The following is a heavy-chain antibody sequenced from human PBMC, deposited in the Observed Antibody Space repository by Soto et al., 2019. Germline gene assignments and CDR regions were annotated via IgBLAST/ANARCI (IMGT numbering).Heavy chain of an antibody. D-gene: IGHD6-19*01. CDR3: ARALKHWLVLDPFDY. J-gene: IGHJ4*02. V-gene: IGHV1-69*01. Sequence: QVQLVQSGAEVKKPGCSVKVSCKASGGTFSSYAMSWVRQAPGHRLEWMGGIIPIFGTANYAQKFQCRVTITADESTSTAYMELSNLRSEDTAVYYYARALKHWLVLDPFDYRGEGTLVTDSS. CDR1: GGTFSSYA. CDR2: IIPIFGTA.